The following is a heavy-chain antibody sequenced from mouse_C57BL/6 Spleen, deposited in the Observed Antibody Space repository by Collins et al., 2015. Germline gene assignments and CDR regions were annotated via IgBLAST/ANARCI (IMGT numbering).Heavy chain of an antibody. Sequence: EVQLQQSGPELVKPGASVKISCKASGYSFTGYYMNWVKQSPEKSLEWIGEINPNTGDAIYKQNFKAKAALTVDKSSSTAYMQLKSLTSEDSAVYYCARNYPAWFVYWGQGTLVTVSA. CDR1: GYSFTGYY. CDR2: INPNTGDA. J-gene: IGHJ3*01. D-gene: IGHD2-1*01. CDR3: ARNYPAWFVY. V-gene: IGHV1-42*01.